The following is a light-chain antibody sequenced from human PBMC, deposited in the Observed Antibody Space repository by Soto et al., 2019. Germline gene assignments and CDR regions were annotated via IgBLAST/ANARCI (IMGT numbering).Light chain of an antibody. Sequence: DIQMTQSPSTLSGSVGDRVTITCRASQTISSWLAWYQQKPGKAPKLLIYKASTLKSGVPSRFSGSGSGTEFTLTISRLEPEDFALFYCQYHGSSPITFDQGTRLEIK. CDR2: KAS. J-gene: IGKJ5*01. CDR1: QTISSW. V-gene: IGKV1-5*03. CDR3: QYHGSSPIT.